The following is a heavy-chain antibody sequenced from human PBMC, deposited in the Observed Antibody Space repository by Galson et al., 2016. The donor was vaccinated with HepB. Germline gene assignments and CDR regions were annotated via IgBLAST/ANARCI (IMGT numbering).Heavy chain of an antibody. D-gene: IGHD4-17*01. J-gene: IGHJ4*02. CDR3: ARDQAGEILRRPLGY. V-gene: IGHV4-4*02. Sequence: SETLSLTCVVSGGSISSTNWWNWVRQPPGKGLEWIGEIYHSGTTNYNPSLQSRVTLSVDKSNKQCSLKLTSVTAADTAVYYCARDQAGEILRRPLGYWGQGTLDTVSS. CDR1: GGSISSTNW. CDR2: IYHSGTT.